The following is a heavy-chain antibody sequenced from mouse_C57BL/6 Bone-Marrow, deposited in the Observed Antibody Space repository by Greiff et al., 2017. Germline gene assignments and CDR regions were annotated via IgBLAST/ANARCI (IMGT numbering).Heavy chain of an antibody. J-gene: IGHJ4*01. CDR1: GFSLTSYG. V-gene: IGHV2-6*01. CDR2: ILGVGST. CDR3: ATSYYSKGDYAMDY. Sequence: VKLMESGPGLVAPSQSLSITCTVSGFSLTSYGVDWVRPSPGKGLEWLGVILGVGSTNYNSALKSRLSISKDNSKSQVFLKMNSLQTDDTAMYYCATSYYSKGDYAMDYWGQGTSVTVSS. D-gene: IGHD2-5*01.